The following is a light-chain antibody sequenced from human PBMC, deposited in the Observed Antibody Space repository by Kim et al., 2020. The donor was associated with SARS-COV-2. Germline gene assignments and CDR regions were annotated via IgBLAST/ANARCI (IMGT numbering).Light chain of an antibody. CDR2: KAS. V-gene: IGKV1-5*03. CDR3: QQYNSFPLP. Sequence: DIQMTQSPSTLSASVGDRVTITCRASQSISSWLAWYQQKSGKAPKLLIYKASSLESGVPSRFSGSGSGTEFTLTISSLQPDVFSPYYCQQYNSFPLPFGGGTKVDIK. CDR1: QSISSW. J-gene: IGKJ4*01.